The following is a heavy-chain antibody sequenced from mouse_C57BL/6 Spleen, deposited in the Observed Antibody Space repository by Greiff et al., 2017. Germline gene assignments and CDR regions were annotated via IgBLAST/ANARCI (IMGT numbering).Heavy chain of an antibody. Sequence: QVQLQQPGAELVKPGASVKMSCKASGYTFTSYWITWVKQRPGQGLEWIGDIYPGSGSTNYNEKFKSKATLTVDTSSSTAYMQLSSLTSEDSAVYYCARFYYCGSTYYAMDYWGQGTSVTVSS. J-gene: IGHJ4*01. CDR3: ARFYYCGSTYYAMDY. CDR1: GYTFTSYW. V-gene: IGHV1-55*01. CDR2: IYPGSGST. D-gene: IGHD1-1*01.